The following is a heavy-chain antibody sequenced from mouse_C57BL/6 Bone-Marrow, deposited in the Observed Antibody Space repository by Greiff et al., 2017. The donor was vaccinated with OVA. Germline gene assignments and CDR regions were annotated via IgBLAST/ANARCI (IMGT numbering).Heavy chain of an antibody. CDR1: GYTFTSYT. CDR3: ARGGYYIPLAMDY. V-gene: IGHV1-4*01. D-gene: IGHD2-3*01. J-gene: IGHJ4*01. Sequence: VQLQQSGAELARPGASVKMSCKASGYTFTSYTMHWVKQRPGQGLEWIGYINPSSGYTKYNQKFKDKATLTADKSSSTAYMQLSSLTSEDSAVYYCARGGYYIPLAMDYWGQGTSVTVSS. CDR2: INPSSGYT.